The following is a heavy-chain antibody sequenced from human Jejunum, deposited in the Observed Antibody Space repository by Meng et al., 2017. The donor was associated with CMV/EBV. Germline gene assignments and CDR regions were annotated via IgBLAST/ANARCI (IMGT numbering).Heavy chain of an antibody. D-gene: IGHD2-2*01. Sequence: HITLKESGPTPVKPTQTLTLTCTFSGFSLSTSEVGVGWIRQPPGKALEWLAVIYWDDDKRYSPSLKSRLTITKDTSKNQVVLTLTNMDPVDTATYYCALFTRSWFDPWGQGTLVTVSS. CDR3: ALFTRSWFDP. CDR1: GFSLSTSEVG. V-gene: IGHV2-5*02. CDR2: IYWDDDK. J-gene: IGHJ5*02.